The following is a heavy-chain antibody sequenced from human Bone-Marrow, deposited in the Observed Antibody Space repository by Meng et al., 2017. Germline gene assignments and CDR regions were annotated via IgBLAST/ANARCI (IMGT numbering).Heavy chain of an antibody. Sequence: QVQRVQSGAEVKKPGSSVKVSCKAAGGTFSSYTISGVRQAPGQGLEWMGRIIPILGIANYAQKFQGRVTITADKSTSTAYMELSSLRSEDTAVYYCARTPGIAVAVGMDVWGQGTTVTVSS. CDR2: IIPILGIA. D-gene: IGHD6-19*01. CDR3: ARTPGIAVAVGMDV. CDR1: GGTFSSYT. V-gene: IGHV1-69*02. J-gene: IGHJ6*02.